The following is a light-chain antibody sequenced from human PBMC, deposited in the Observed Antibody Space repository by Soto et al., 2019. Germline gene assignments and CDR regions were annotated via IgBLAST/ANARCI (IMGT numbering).Light chain of an antibody. V-gene: IGKV1-39*01. CDR2: AAS. Sequence: DIHITHSPSPLSASVWDRVTITCRASQTIRNYLNWYRQKPGEAPKLLIYAASRLQSGVPSRFSGSGSGTDFTLTINTLQPEDIATYYCQQSYSTPRFGGGTKVDIK. CDR3: QQSYSTPR. J-gene: IGKJ4*01. CDR1: QTIRNY.